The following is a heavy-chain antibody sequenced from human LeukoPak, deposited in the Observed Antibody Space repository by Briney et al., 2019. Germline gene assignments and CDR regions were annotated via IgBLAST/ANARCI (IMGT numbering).Heavy chain of an antibody. Sequence: PSETLSLTCSVSGGSISSHYWSWIRQPPGKGLEWIGYIYYSGSTNYNPSLKSRVTISVDTSKNQFSLKLSSVTAADTAVYYCARGAIISRGVFDYWGQGTLVTVSS. CDR3: ARGAIISRGVFDY. V-gene: IGHV4-59*11. CDR2: IYYSGST. D-gene: IGHD5-12*01. CDR1: GGSISSHY. J-gene: IGHJ4*02.